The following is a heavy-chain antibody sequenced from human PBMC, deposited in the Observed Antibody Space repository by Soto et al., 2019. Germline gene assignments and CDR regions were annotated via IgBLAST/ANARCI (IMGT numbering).Heavy chain of an antibody. CDR2: TYFRPKWYN. CDR1: GDSVSSNTAS. V-gene: IGHV6-1*01. Sequence: SQTLSLTCAISGDSVSSNTASWNWIRQSPSRGLGWLGRTYFRPKWYNDYAVSVKSRIIINPDTSNNQFSLQLNSVTPEDTAVYFCAKGDNLGPKTGYAFDPWGQGIMVTVSS. CDR3: AKGDNLGPKTGYAFDP. D-gene: IGHD5-12*01. J-gene: IGHJ5*02.